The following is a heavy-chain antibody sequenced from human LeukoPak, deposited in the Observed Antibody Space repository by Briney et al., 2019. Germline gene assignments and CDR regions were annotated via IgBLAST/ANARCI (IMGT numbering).Heavy chain of an antibody. J-gene: IGHJ6*03. CDR1: GFTFSNAW. CDR2: IRYDGSNK. CDR3: AKTAELLPYYYYMDV. V-gene: IGHV3-30*02. Sequence: GGSLRLSCAASGFTFSNAWMSWVRQAPGKGLEWVAFIRYDGSNKYYADSVKGRFTISRDNSKNTLYLQMNSLRAEDTAVYYCAKTAELLPYYYYMDVWGKGTTVTVSS. D-gene: IGHD4-23*01.